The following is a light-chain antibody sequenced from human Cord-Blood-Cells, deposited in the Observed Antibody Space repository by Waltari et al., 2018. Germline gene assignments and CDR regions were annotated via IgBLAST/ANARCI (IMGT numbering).Light chain of an antibody. CDR2: EVS. CDR1: SSDVGRYNL. V-gene: IGLV2-23*02. J-gene: IGLJ2*01. CDR3: CSYAGSSTV. Sequence: QSALTQPASVSGSPGQSITISCTGTSSDVGRYNLFSWYQQHPGKAPKLMIYEVSKRPSGVSNRCSGSKSGNTASLTISGLQAEDEADYYCCSYAGSSTVFGGGTKLTVL.